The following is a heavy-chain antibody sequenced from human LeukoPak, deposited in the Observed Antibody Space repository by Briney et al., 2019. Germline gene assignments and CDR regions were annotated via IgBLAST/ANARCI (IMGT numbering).Heavy chain of an antibody. J-gene: IGHJ4*02. D-gene: IGHD2-8*02. CDR1: GGSISSYY. V-gene: IGHV4-4*07. Sequence: PSETLSLTCTVSGGSISSYYWSWIRQPAGKGLEWIGRIYTSGSTNYNPSLKSRVTISVDTSKNQFSPKLSSVTAADTAVYYCARGPKYYCTGGVCQHLKARSRREFDYWGQGTLVTVSS. CDR2: IYTSGST. CDR3: ARGPKYYCTGGVCQHLKARSRREFDY.